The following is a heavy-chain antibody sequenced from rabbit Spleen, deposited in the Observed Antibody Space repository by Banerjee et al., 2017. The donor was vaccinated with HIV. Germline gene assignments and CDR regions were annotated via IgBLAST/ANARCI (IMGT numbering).Heavy chain of an antibody. D-gene: IGHD3-1*01. Sequence: QEQLVESGGGLVQPEGSLTLTCTASGFSLSSNDMSWVRQAPGKGLQWIACINAYTGKPVYATWAKGRFTISRTSSTTVTLQMTGLTAADTATYFCARDLASVVGWNFNLWGQGTLVTVS. CDR3: ARDLASVVGWNFNL. CDR2: INAYTGKP. V-gene: IGHV1S45*01. J-gene: IGHJ4*01. CDR1: GFSLSSNDM.